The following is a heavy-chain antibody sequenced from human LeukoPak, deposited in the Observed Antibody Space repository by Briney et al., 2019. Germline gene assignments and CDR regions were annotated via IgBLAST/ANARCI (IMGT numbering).Heavy chain of an antibody. J-gene: IGHJ3*02. CDR2: ISWNSGSI. V-gene: IGHV3-9*01. CDR3: AKDIYFGSGSYSRSAFDI. CDR1: GFTFDDYA. D-gene: IGHD3-10*01. Sequence: PGRSLRLSCAASGFTFDDYAMHWVRHAPGKGLEWVSGISWNSGSIGYADSVKGRFTISRDNAKNSLYLQMNSLRAEDTALYYCAKDIYFGSGSYSRSAFDIWGQGTMVTVSS.